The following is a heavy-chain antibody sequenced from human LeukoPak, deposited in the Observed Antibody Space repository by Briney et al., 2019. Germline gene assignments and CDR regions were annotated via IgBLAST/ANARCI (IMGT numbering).Heavy chain of an antibody. CDR2: IYYSGST. CDR1: GGSISRGGYY. J-gene: IGHJ4*02. D-gene: IGHD2-8*01. Sequence: SETLSLTCTVSGGSISRGGYYWSWIRQHPGKGLEWIGYIYYSGSTYYNPSLKSRVIISVDTSKNHLSLNLTSVTAADTAVYYCSRENGAFSPFGYWGQGTLVTVPS. CDR3: SRENGAFSPFGY. V-gene: IGHV4-31*03.